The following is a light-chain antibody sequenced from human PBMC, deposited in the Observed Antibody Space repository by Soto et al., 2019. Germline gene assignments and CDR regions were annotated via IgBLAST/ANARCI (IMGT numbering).Light chain of an antibody. CDR3: QQYGRSPYT. CDR2: DAS. J-gene: IGKJ2*01. CDR1: QTASSSH. Sequence: IVLTQYPRVLSLYPWESETASCRASQTASSSHLAWYQQKPGQAPRLLIYDASSRATGISDRFSGSGSGTDFTLTISRLESEDFAVYYCQQYGRSPYTFGQGTKVDIK. V-gene: IGKV3-20*01.